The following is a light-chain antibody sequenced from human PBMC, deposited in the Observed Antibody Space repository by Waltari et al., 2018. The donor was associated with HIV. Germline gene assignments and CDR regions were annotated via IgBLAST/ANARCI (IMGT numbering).Light chain of an antibody. CDR3: MQALEAPLT. V-gene: IGKV2-28*01. Sequence: DVVMTQSPLSLRVTPGEPASISCRSSQSLLSRNGNNYLDWYLQKPGQSPQLLIYVGSNRASGVPDRFSGSGSGTDFSLKISRVEAEDVGVYYCMQALEAPLTFGGGTKVQIK. CDR1: QSLLSRNGNNY. CDR2: VGS. J-gene: IGKJ4*01.